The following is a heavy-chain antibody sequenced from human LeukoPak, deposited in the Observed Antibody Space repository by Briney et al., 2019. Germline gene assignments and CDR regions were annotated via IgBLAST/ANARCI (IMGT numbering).Heavy chain of an antibody. Sequence: ASVKVSCKDSGYTFTGYYMHWVRQAPGQGLEWMGRINPNSGGTNYAQKFQGRVTMTRDTSISIAYMELSRLRSDDTAVYYCARVARGVMRDDYWGQGTLVTVSS. V-gene: IGHV1-2*06. CDR1: GYTFTGYY. J-gene: IGHJ4*02. CDR2: INPNSGGT. CDR3: ARVARGVMRDDY. D-gene: IGHD3-10*01.